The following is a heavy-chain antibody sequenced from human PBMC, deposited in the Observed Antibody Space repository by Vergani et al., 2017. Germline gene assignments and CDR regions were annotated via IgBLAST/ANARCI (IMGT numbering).Heavy chain of an antibody. CDR2: IYYSGST. V-gene: IGHV4-39*07. CDR3: AGLYYYGSGRGDNWFDP. D-gene: IGHD3-10*01. J-gene: IGHJ5*02. Sequence: QLQLQESGPGLVKPSETLSLTCTVSGGSISSSSYYWGWIRQPPGKGLEWIGSIYYSGSTYYNPSLKSRVTISVDTSKNQFSLKLSSLTAADTAVDYCAGLYYYGSGRGDNWFDPWGQGTLVTVSS. CDR1: GGSISSSSYY.